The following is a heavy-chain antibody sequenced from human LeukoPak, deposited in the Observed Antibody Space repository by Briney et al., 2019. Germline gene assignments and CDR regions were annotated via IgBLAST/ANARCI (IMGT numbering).Heavy chain of an antibody. V-gene: IGHV3-23*01. J-gene: IGHJ4*02. D-gene: IGHD3-22*01. CDR3: AKGGRLYYDSSGYHPFFDY. CDR1: GFTFSSHA. Sequence: GGSLRLSCAVSGFTFSSHAMSWVRQAPGKGLEWVSAIGGSGGSTYYADPVKGRFTISRDTSKNTLYLQMNSLRVEDTAVYYCAKGGRLYYDSSGYHPFFDYWGQGTLVTVSS. CDR2: IGGSGGST.